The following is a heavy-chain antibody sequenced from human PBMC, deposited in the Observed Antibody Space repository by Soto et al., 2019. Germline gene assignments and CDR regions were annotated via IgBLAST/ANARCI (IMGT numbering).Heavy chain of an antibody. CDR1: GFTFDDYA. CDR2: ISWNSGSI. V-gene: IGHV3-9*01. D-gene: IGHD1-26*01. J-gene: IGHJ3*02. CDR3: ARDQRSGSYRQDAFDI. Sequence: QSGGSLRLSCAASGFTFDDYAMHWVRQAPGKGLEWVSGISWNSGSIGYADSVEGRFTISRDNAKNSLYLQMNSLRAEDTAVYYCARDQRSGSYRQDAFDIWGQGTMVTVSS.